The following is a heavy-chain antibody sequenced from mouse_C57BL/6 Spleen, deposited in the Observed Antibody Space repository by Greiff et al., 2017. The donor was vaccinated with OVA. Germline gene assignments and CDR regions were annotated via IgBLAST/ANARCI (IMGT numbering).Heavy chain of an antibody. CDR3: ARSRLLLRYAMDY. D-gene: IGHD1-1*01. CDR2: IDPSDSYT. Sequence: QVQLKQPGAELVRPGTSVKLSCKASGYTFTSYWMHWVKQRPGQGLEWIGVIDPSDSYTNYNQKFKGKATLTVDTSSSTAYMQLSSLTSEDSAVYYCARSRLLLRYAMDYWGQGTSVTVSS. V-gene: IGHV1-59*01. CDR1: GYTFTSYW. J-gene: IGHJ4*01.